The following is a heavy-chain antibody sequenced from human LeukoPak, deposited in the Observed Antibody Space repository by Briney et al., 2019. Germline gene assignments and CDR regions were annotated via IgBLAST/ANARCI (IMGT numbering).Heavy chain of an antibody. V-gene: IGHV3-23*01. Sequence: GGSLRLSCAASEFTFSNYGMNWVRQAPGKGLEWVSFISGSGDTTYYADSVKGRFTISRDSSKNTLYLQMNSLRAEDTAVYYCAKSRGESRGASNYWGQGTLVTVSS. CDR1: EFTFSNYG. D-gene: IGHD1-26*01. CDR2: ISGSGDTT. J-gene: IGHJ4*02. CDR3: AKSRGESRGASNY.